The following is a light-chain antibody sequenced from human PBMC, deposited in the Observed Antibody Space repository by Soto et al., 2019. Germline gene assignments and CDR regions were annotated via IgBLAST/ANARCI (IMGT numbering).Light chain of an antibody. V-gene: IGLV2-14*03. Sequence: QSALTQPASVSGSPGQSITISCTGTSSDVGGYNYVSWYQHHPGKAPKLIIYDVSNRPSGVSIRFPGSKSDNTASLTISGLQPKDEADYHCSSYTTSNTRQIVFGTGTKLTVL. CDR1: SSDVGGYNY. CDR2: DVS. J-gene: IGLJ1*01. CDR3: SSYTTSNTRQIV.